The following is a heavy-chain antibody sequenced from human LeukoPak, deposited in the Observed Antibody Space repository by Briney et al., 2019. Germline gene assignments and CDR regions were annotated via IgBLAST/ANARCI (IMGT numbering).Heavy chain of an antibody. V-gene: IGHV4-30-2*01. D-gene: IGHD3-3*01. CDR2: IYHSGST. CDR1: GGSISSGGYY. J-gene: IGHJ4*02. Sequence: PSQTLSLTCTVSGGSISSGGYYWSWIRQPPGKGLEWIGYIYHSGSTYYNPSLKSRVTISVDRSKNQFSLKLSSVTAADTAVYYCARATIPFGGAIDYLEWPREVSYYFDYWGQGTLVTVSS. CDR3: ARATIPFGGAIDYLEWPREVSYYFDY.